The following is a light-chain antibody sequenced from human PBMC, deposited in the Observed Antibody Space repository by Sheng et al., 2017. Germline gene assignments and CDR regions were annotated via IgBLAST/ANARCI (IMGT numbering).Light chain of an antibody. CDR2: AAR. J-gene: IGKJ1*01. CDR3: QQYGDSPLT. Sequence: EIVMTQSPATLSVSPGERATLSCRASQTVDTNYLAWYQQRPGQAPRLLIYAARSRATGIPARFSGSGSETDFSLAISRLEPEDFAVYFCQQYGDSPLTFGQGTMVEIK. V-gene: IGKV3-20*01. CDR1: QTVDTNY.